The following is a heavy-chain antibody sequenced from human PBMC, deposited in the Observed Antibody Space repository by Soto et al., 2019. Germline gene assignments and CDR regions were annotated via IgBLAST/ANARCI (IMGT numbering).Heavy chain of an antibody. J-gene: IGHJ5*02. CDR3: ARGQRFSDWFDP. CDR2: VYSSGGT. D-gene: IGHD3-3*01. V-gene: IGHV4-4*07. Sequence: PSETLSLTCTVSGGSMNSYYWTWIRQPAGKGLEWIGRVYSSGGTHYNPSLKSRITIPLDTSNNQFSLRLLSVTDADTAVYYCARGQRFSDWFDPWGQGTLVTVSS. CDR1: GGSMNSYY.